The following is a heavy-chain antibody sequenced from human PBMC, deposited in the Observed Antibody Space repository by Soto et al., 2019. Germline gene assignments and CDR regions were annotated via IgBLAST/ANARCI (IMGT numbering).Heavy chain of an antibody. D-gene: IGHD7-27*01. Sequence: AGGSLRLSCAASGLIFSDVWMTWVRQAPGKGLEWVDRIKTKPDDGTIDYAAPVRGRFTISRDDSKNTLYLQMTSLTPDDTGVYYCTTSNLGFDYWGPGALVTVSS. CDR1: GLIFSDVW. V-gene: IGHV3-15*01. J-gene: IGHJ4*02. CDR3: TTSNLGFDY. CDR2: IKTKPDDGTI.